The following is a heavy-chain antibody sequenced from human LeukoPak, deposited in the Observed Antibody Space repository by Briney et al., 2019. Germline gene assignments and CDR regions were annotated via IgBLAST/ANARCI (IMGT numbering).Heavy chain of an antibody. CDR1: GFTFSSYA. V-gene: IGHV3-30-3*01. CDR2: ISYDGSNK. CDR3: ASGSLGGAESLDY. Sequence: GGSLRLSCAASGFTFSSYAMHWVRQAPGKGLEWVAVISYDGSNKYYADSVKGRFTISRDNSKNTLYLQMNSLRAEDTAVYYCASGSLGGAESLDYGAQEPLVTVSS. D-gene: IGHD1-26*01. J-gene: IGHJ4*02.